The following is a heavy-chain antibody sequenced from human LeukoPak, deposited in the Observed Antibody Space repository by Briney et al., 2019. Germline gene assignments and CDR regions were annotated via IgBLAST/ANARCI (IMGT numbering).Heavy chain of an antibody. CDR3: AREEYSSGWYGYYFDY. V-gene: IGHV3-30*04. Sequence: GRSLRLSCAASGFTFSSYAMHWVRQAPGKGLEWVAVISYDGSNKYYADSVKGRFTISRDNSKNTLYLQMNSLRAEDTAVYYCAREEYSSGWYGYYFDYWGQGTLVTVSS. CDR2: ISYDGSNK. CDR1: GFTFSSYA. D-gene: IGHD6-19*01. J-gene: IGHJ4*02.